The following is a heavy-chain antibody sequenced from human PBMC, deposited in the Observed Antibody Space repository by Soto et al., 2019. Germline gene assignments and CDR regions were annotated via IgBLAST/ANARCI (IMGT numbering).Heavy chain of an antibody. CDR2: IYYSGST. D-gene: IGHD3-10*01. J-gene: IGHJ5*02. CDR3: AREARRTLVRDLNWFDP. V-gene: IGHV4-59*01. CDR1: GGSISSYY. Sequence: SSETLSLTCTVSGGSISSYYWSWIRQPPGKGLEWIGYIYYSGSTNYNPSLKSRVTISVDTSKNQFSLKLSSVTAADTAVYYCAREARRTLVRDLNWFDPWGQGTLVTVSS.